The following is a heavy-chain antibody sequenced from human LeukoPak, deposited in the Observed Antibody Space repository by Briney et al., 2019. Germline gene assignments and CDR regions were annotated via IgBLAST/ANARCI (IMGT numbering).Heavy chain of an antibody. CDR3: ARDRTVTTGYYYYMDV. CDR2: IYYSGST. J-gene: IGHJ6*03. Sequence: SQTLSLTCTVSGGSISSGGYSWSWIRQHPGKGLEWIGYIYYSGSTYYNPSLKSRVTISVDTSKNQFSLKLSSVTAADTAVYYCARDRTVTTGYYYYMDVWGKGTTVTVSS. CDR1: GGSISSGGYS. V-gene: IGHV4-31*03. D-gene: IGHD4-11*01.